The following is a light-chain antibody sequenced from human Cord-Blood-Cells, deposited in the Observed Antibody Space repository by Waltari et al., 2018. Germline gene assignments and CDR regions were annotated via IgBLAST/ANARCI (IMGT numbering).Light chain of an antibody. V-gene: IGLV4-69*01. Sequence: QLVLTQSPSSSASLGASVKLTCTLRSGHSSYAIAWPHQQPEKGPRYLMKLNSDGSHSKGDGIPDRFSGSSSGAERYLTISSLQSEDEADYYCQTWGTGSWVFGGRTKLTVL. CDR1: SGHSSYA. CDR3: QTWGTGSWV. J-gene: IGLJ3*02. CDR2: LNSDGSH.